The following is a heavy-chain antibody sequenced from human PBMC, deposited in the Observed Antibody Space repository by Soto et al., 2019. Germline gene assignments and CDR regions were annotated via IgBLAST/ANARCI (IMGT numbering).Heavy chain of an antibody. CDR2: ISYDGSNK. CDR1: GSTFSSYA. Sequence: QVQLVESGGGVVQPGRSLRLSCAASGSTFSSYAMHWVRQAPGKGLEWVAVISYDGSNKYYADSVKGRFTISRDNSKNTLYLQMNSLRAEDTAVYYCARDYEVELPDYWGQGTLVTVSS. V-gene: IGHV3-30-3*01. D-gene: IGHD2-15*01. CDR3: ARDYEVELPDY. J-gene: IGHJ4*02.